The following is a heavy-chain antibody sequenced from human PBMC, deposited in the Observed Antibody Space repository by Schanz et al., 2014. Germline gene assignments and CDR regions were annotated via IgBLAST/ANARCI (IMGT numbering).Heavy chain of an antibody. CDR3: ARKMKLGVYGGKGHDSLDI. Sequence: EVQLAESGGGLVQPGGSLKLSCAASGLIFSNYVMSWVRQAPGKGLVWVARINSVGSNTDYADSVTGRFTISRDNAKNTLYLQMNTLRAEDTAVYYCARKMKLGVYGGKGHDSLDIWGQGTMVTVSS. CDR2: INSVGSNT. D-gene: IGHD4-17*01. J-gene: IGHJ3*02. V-gene: IGHV3-74*02. CDR1: GLIFSNYV.